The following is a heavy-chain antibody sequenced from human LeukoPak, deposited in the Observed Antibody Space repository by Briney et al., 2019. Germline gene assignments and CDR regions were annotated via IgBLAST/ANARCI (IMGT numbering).Heavy chain of an antibody. V-gene: IGHV3-33*06. Sequence: GGSLRLSCAASGFTFSSYGMHWVRQAPGKGLEWVAVIWYDGSNKYYADSVKGRFTISRDNSKNTLYLQMNSLRAEDTAVYNCAKDGQQLVPYYYYYMDVWGKGTTVTVSS. J-gene: IGHJ6*03. CDR1: GFTFSSYG. CDR3: AKDGQQLVPYYYYYMDV. D-gene: IGHD6-13*01. CDR2: IWYDGSNK.